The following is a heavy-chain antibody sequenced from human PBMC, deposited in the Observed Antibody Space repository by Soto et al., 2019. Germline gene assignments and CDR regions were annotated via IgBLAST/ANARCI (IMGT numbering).Heavy chain of an antibody. J-gene: IGHJ6*02. CDR3: GRGPSPRAPAGGTPYYYAMDV. D-gene: IGHD6-13*01. CDR1: GYDFTAYD. CDR2: MNPINGAT. V-gene: IGHV1-8*02. Sequence: ASGEGLCRASGYDFTAYDINWVRQASGQGLEWMGWMNPINGATGSARRFQGRVSMTRNTATATAYLELTSLRSDDSAVYYCGRGPSPRAPAGGTPYYYAMDVWGQGTTVTVSS.